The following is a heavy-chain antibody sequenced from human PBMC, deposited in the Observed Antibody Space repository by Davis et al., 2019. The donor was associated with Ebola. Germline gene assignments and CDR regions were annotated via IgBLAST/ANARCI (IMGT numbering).Heavy chain of an antibody. V-gene: IGHV3-48*01. CDR3: ARDMAEWELMWDYFDY. CDR1: GFTFSSYS. CDR2: ISSSSSTI. D-gene: IGHD1-26*01. J-gene: IGHJ4*02. Sequence: GGSLRLSCAASGFTFSSYSMNWVRQAPGKGLEWVSYISSSSSTIYYADSVKGRFTISRDNAKNSLYLQMNSLRAEDTAVYYCARDMAEWELMWDYFDYWGQGTLVTVSS.